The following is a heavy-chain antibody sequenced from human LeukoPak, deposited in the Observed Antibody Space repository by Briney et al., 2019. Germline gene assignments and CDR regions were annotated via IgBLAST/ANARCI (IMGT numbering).Heavy chain of an antibody. CDR1: GVTFSNYI. J-gene: IGHJ4*02. V-gene: IGHV3-30*04. Sequence: GRSLRRSCAASGVTFSNYITHWVHQAPGKGLDWVAVIIENGSNQYYADSVKGRFTISRDNSKNTLFLQMNSLRGEDTAMYYCARVQGGGYRTADYWGQGTLVTVSS. CDR3: ARVQGGGYRTADY. D-gene: IGHD6-19*01. CDR2: IIENGSNQ.